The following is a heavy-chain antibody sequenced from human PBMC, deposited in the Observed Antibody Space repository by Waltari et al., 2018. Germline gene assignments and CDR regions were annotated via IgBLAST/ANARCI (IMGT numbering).Heavy chain of an antibody. CDR3: ARTLTGPLDY. CDR2: IYTSCST. J-gene: IGHJ4*02. CDR1: GGSISSGSYY. Sequence: QVQLQESGPGLVKPSQTLSLTCTVSGGSISSGSYYWSWLRQPAGQGLEWSGYIYTSCSTNLQPPLKSPVTISVDTSTHQLTLTLGSVTAADTAVYYCARTLTGPLDYWGQGPLVTVSS. V-gene: IGHV4-61*09. D-gene: IGHD1-20*01.